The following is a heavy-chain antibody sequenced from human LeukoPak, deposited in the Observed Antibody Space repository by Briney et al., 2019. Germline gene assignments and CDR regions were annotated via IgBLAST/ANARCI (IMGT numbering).Heavy chain of an antibody. CDR1: GFTFDDYA. CDR2: ISWNRGSI. V-gene: IGHV3-9*03. CDR3: AKGDTAMVTGPGGIDY. Sequence: GGSLRLSCVASGFTFDDYAMHWVRQAPGKGLEWVSGISWNRGSIGYADSVKGRFTISRDNAKNSLYMQMNSLRAEDMALYYCAKGDTAMVTGPGGIDYWGQGTLVTVS. D-gene: IGHD5-18*01. J-gene: IGHJ4*02.